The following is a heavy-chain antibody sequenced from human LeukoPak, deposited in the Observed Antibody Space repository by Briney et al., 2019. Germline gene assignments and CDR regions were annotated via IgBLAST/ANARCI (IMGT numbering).Heavy chain of an antibody. D-gene: IGHD6-13*01. CDR3: AREQFYSSSWGPSYYYYYMDV. CDR2: INHSGST. Sequence: SETLSLTCAVYGGSFSGYYWSWIRQPPGKGLEWIGEINHSGSTNYNPSLKSRVTISVDTSKNQFSLKLSSVTAADTAVYYCAREQFYSSSWGPSYYYYYMDVWGKGTTVTVSS. J-gene: IGHJ6*03. V-gene: IGHV4-34*01. CDR1: GGSFSGYY.